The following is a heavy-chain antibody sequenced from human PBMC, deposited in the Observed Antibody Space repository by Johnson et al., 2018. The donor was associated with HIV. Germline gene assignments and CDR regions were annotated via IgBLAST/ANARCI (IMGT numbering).Heavy chain of an antibody. Sequence: VQLVESGGGLVQPGGSLRLSCAASGFTFGDYYMSWIRQAPGKGLEWVSYISSSGSTIYYADSVKGRFTISRDNAKNSLYLQMNSLRAEDTAVYYCAGLRAARPRSFDIWGQGTMVTVSS. CDR1: GFTFGDYY. V-gene: IGHV3-11*04. CDR3: AGLRAARPRSFDI. J-gene: IGHJ3*02. CDR2: ISSSGSTI. D-gene: IGHD6-6*01.